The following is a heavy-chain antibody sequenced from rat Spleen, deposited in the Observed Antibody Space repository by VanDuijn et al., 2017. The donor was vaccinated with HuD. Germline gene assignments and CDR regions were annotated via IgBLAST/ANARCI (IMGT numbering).Heavy chain of an antibody. Sequence: EVQLVESGGGLVQPGRSLKLSCAASGFTFSNYYMAWVRQAPTKGLEWVATISYDGSTTYYRDSVKGRFTISRDNVKNTLYLQMDSLRSEDTATYYCTRDMTYFGNNWYFDFWGPGTMVTVSS. CDR2: ISYDGSTT. V-gene: IGHV5-29*01. D-gene: IGHD1-9*01. CDR1: GFTFSNYY. CDR3: TRDMTYFGNNWYFDF. J-gene: IGHJ1*01.